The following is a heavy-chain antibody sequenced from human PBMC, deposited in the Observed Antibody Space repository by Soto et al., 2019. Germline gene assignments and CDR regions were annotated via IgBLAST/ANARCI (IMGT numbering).Heavy chain of an antibody. V-gene: IGHV3-33*01. CDR3: ARDLGELWPSVGGY. CDR1: GITFNTYG. Sequence: QVQLVESGGGVVQPGRSLRLSCAASGITFNTYGMHWVRQAPGKGLEWVAVIYYDGRNKYYADSVKGRFTISRDNSKNTLNLQMNSLRVEDTAVYYCARDLGELWPSVGGYWGQGTLVTVSS. CDR2: IYYDGRNK. J-gene: IGHJ4*02. D-gene: IGHD1-26*01.